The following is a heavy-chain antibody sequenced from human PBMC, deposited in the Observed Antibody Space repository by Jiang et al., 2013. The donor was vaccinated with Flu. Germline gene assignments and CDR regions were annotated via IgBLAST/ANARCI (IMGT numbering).Heavy chain of an antibody. CDR1: GFTFSSYG. CDR2: IRYDGSNK. Sequence: VQLLESGGGVVQPGGSLRLSCAASGFTFSSYGMHWVRQAPGKGLEWVAFIRYDGSNKYYADSVKGRFTISRDNSKNTLYLQMNSLRAEDTAVYYCAKDLDYGDYGHDYWGQGTLVTVSS. CDR3: AKDLDYGDYGHDY. D-gene: IGHD4-17*01. J-gene: IGHJ4*02. V-gene: IGHV3-30*02.